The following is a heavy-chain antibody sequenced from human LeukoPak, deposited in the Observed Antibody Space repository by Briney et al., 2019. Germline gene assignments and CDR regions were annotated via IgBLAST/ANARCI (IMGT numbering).Heavy chain of an antibody. Sequence: ASVKVSCKASGYTFTGYYMHWVRQAPGQGLEWMGWINPNSGGTNYAQKFQGRVTMTRDTSISTAYMELSRLRSDDTAVYYCARAQAASYYDILTGYYKGYYYYYMDVWGKGTTVTVSS. CDR3: ARAQAASYYDILTGYYKGYYYYYMDV. CDR1: GYTFTGYY. J-gene: IGHJ6*03. D-gene: IGHD3-9*01. CDR2: INPNSGGT. V-gene: IGHV1-2*02.